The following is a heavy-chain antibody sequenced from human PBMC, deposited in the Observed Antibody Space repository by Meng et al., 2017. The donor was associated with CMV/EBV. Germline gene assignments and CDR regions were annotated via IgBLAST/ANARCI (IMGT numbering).Heavy chain of an antibody. J-gene: IGHJ6*02. Sequence: GESLKISCAASGFTFSSYAMSWVRQAPGKGLEWVSAFSGSGGSTYYADSVKGRFTISRDNSKNTLYLQMNSLRAEDTAVYYCAKDQGSLIFGVVITSYYYYGMDVWGQGTTVTVSS. CDR3: AKDQGSLIFGVVITSYYYYGMDV. CDR1: GFTFSSYA. V-gene: IGHV3-23*01. D-gene: IGHD3-3*01. CDR2: FSGSGGST.